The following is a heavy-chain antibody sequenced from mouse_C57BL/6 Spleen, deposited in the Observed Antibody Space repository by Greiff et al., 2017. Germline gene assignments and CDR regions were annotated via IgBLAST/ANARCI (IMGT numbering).Heavy chain of an antibody. CDR2: IHPNSGST. CDR3: ARGRNGWYCDV. J-gene: IGHJ1*03. V-gene: IGHV1-64*01. CDR1: GYTFTSYW. Sequence: QVHVKQPGAELVKPGASVKLSCKASGYTFTSYWMHWVKQRPGQGLEWIGMIHPNSGSTNYNEKFKSKATLTVDKSSSTAYMQLSSLTSEDSAVYDCARGRNGWYCDVWGTGTTVTVSS.